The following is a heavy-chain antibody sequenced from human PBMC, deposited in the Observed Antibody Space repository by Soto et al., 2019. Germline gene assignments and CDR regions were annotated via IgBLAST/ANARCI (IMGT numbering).Heavy chain of an antibody. CDR3: AKDVGARYCSSTSCYVYYFDY. D-gene: IGHD2-2*01. J-gene: IGHJ4*02. CDR1: GFTFSSYA. Sequence: GGSLRLSCAASGFTFSSYAMSWVRQAPGKGLEWVSAISGSGGSTYYADSVKGRFTISRDNSKNTMYQQMNSLRAEDRAVNYCAKDVGARYCSSTSCYVYYFDYWGQGTLVTVSS. V-gene: IGHV3-23*01. CDR2: ISGSGGST.